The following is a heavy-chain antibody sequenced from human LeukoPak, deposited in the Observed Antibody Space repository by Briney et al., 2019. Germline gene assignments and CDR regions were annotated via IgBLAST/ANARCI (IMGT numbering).Heavy chain of an antibody. CDR1: GGSISSYY. CDR2: IYTSGST. CDR3: ARVWAAAGFYYYYGMDV. D-gene: IGHD6-13*01. J-gene: IGHJ6*02. V-gene: IGHV4-4*07. Sequence: SETLSLTCTVSGGSISSYYWSWIRQPAGKGLEWIGRIYTSGSTNYNPSLKSRVTMSVDTSNNQFSLKLSSVTAADTAVYYCARVWAAAGFYYYYGMDVWGQGTTVIVSS.